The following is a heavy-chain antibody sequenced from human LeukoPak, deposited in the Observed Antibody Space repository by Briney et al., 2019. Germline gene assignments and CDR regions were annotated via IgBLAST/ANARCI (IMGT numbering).Heavy chain of an antibody. V-gene: IGHV3-30*02. CDR3: AREAAAGTSFDY. CDR2: IRYDGNNK. Sequence: GGSLRLSCAASGFIFSSYGMQWVRQAPGKGLEWVAFIRYDGNNKYYADSVKGRFTISRDNSKNTLYLQMNSLRAEDTAVYYCAREAAAGTSFDYWGQGTLVTVSS. CDR1: GFIFSSYG. D-gene: IGHD6-13*01. J-gene: IGHJ4*02.